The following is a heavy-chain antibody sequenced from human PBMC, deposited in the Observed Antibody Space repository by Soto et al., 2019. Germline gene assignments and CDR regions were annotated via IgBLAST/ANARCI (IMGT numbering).Heavy chain of an antibody. CDR1: GYTFTDYY. V-gene: IGHV1-2*02. D-gene: IGHD5-12*01. CDR3: AKDQGGYMVSGMDV. J-gene: IGHJ6*02. Sequence: ASVKVSCKASGYTFTDYYIYWLRQAPGHGLEWMGWINPNSGATNYAHNFRGRVTMTRDTSIRAAYMELSRLSSDDTAVYYCAKDQGGYMVSGMDVWGQGTTVTVSS. CDR2: INPNSGAT.